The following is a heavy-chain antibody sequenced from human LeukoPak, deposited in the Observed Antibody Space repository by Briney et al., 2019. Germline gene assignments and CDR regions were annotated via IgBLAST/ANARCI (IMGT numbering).Heavy chain of an antibody. CDR3: ARVIARGWFDP. J-gene: IGHJ5*02. CDR2: INHSGST. D-gene: IGHD2-21*01. CDR1: GGSISSSSYY. Sequence: SETLSLTCTVSGGSISSSSYYWGWIRQPPGKGLEWIGEINHSGSTNYNPSLKSRVTISVDTSKNQFSLKLSSVTAADTAVYYCARVIARGWFDPWGQGTLVTVSS. V-gene: IGHV4-39*07.